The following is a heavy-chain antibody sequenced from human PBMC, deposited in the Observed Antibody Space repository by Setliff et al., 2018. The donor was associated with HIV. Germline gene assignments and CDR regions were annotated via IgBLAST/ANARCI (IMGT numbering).Heavy chain of an antibody. CDR2: IDPEINDT. CDR3: ATDFAIFGVVTPLNY. J-gene: IGHJ4*02. D-gene: IGHD3-3*01. V-gene: IGHV1-69-2*01. Sequence: ASVKVSCKTSGYSFTDHYMRWVQQAPGKGLEWMGRIDPEINDTVYADKFQGRITITADTSTDTAFLKLSSLSSDDTAVYYCATDFAIFGVVTPLNYWGQGTLVTVSS. CDR1: GYSFTDHY.